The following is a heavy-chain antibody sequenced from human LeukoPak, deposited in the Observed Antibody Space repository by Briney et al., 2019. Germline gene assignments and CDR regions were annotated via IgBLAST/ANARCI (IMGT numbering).Heavy chain of an antibody. Sequence: PGRSLRLSCAASGFTLSSYAMHWVRQAPGKGLEWVAVISYDGSNKYYADSVKGRFTISRDNSKNTLYLQMNSLRAEDTAVYYCARGIVATIYGAFDIWGQGTMVTVSS. V-gene: IGHV3-30-3*01. CDR2: ISYDGSNK. CDR3: ARGIVATIYGAFDI. J-gene: IGHJ3*02. CDR1: GFTLSSYA. D-gene: IGHD5-12*01.